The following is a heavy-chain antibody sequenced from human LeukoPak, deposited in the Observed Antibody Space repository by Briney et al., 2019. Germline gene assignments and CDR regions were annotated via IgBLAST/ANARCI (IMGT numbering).Heavy chain of an antibody. CDR3: ARDKSPVVRGVISGGFDY. J-gene: IGHJ4*02. D-gene: IGHD3-10*01. CDR1: GFIFSRYW. V-gene: IGHV3-21*01. CDR2: ISSSSSYI. Sequence: GGSLRLSCAASGFIFSRYWMHWVRQAPGKGLEWVSSISSSSSYIYYADSVKGRFTISRDNAKNSPYLQMNSLRAEDTAVYYCARDKSPVVRGVISGGFDYWGQGTLVTVSS.